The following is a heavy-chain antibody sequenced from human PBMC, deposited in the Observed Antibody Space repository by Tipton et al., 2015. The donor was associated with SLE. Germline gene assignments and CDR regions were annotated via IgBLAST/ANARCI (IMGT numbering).Heavy chain of an antibody. CDR1: GFTFSSYG. D-gene: IGHD6-19*01. J-gene: IGHJ4*02. CDR2: IRYDGSNK. V-gene: IGHV3-30*02. Sequence: SGFTFSSYGMHWVRQAPGKGLEWVAFIRYDGSNKYYADSVKGRFTISRDNSKNTLYLQMNSLRAEDTAVYYCAREERPVADFYFDYWGQGTLVTVSS. CDR3: AREERPVADFYFDY.